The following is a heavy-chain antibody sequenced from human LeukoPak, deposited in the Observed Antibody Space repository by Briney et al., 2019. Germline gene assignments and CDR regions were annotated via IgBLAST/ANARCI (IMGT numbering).Heavy chain of an antibody. J-gene: IGHJ5*02. CDR1: GVSISSYY. CDR3: ARSFGDRSGYFPQPLSFDP. CDR2: IYYSGST. V-gene: IGHV4-59*08. D-gene: IGHD3-22*01. Sequence: SETLSLTCTVSGVSISSYYWSWIRQPPGKGLEWIGYIYYSGSTNYNPSPKSRVTISVDTSKNQFSLKLRSVTAADTAVYYCARSFGDRSGYFPQPLSFDPWGQGTLVAVSS.